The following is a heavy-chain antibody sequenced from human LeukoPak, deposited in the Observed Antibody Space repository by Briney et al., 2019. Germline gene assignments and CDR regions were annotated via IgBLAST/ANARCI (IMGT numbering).Heavy chain of an antibody. V-gene: IGHV3-23*01. D-gene: IGHD3-3*01. J-gene: IGHJ4*02. CDR3: ARDESHDFWSGYYSDY. CDR1: GFTFSSYA. Sequence: GGSLRLSCAASGFTFSSYAMTWVRQAPGKGLEWVSSISGSGSSTYYADSMKGRFTISRDNSKNTLYLQMNSLRAEDTAVYYCARDESHDFWSGYYSDYWGQGTLVTVSS. CDR2: ISGSGSST.